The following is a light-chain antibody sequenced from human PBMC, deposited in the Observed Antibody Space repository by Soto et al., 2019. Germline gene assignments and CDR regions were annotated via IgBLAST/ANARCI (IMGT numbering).Light chain of an antibody. CDR1: QSVTSN. CDR2: GAA. V-gene: IGKV3D-15*01. CDR3: QQYDNWPPLT. J-gene: IGKJ4*01. Sequence: EIVMTQSPATLSVSAGERVTLSCRASQSVTSNLAWYQQKPGQPPRLLIYGAAARTTGIPARFSGSVSGTDFTLTISSLQSEDFAVYYCQQYDNWPPLTFGGGTKVEIK.